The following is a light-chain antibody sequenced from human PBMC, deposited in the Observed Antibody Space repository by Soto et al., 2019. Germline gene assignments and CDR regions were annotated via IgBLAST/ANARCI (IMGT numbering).Light chain of an antibody. CDR1: QSVSSY. Sequence: EIVLTQSPATLPLSPGERATLSCRASQSVSSYLAWYQQKPGQAPRLLIYGASSRATGIPNRFSGSGSGTDFTLTISRLEPEDCAVYYCQHYGSSPRFGQGTKVDIK. J-gene: IGKJ1*01. CDR3: QHYGSSPR. CDR2: GAS. V-gene: IGKV3-20*01.